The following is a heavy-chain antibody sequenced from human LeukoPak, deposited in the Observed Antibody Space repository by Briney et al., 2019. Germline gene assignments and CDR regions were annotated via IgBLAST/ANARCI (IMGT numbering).Heavy chain of an antibody. V-gene: IGHV4-34*01. D-gene: IGHD2-15*01. CDR3: ARNSCPSGSCYDNRGYFDY. CDR1: GGSFSGYY. J-gene: IGHJ4*02. Sequence: PSETLSLTCAVYGGSFSGYYWSWIRQPPGKGLEWIGEINHSGSTNYNPSLKSRVTISVDTSKNQFSLKLSSVTAADTAVYYCARNSCPSGSCYDNRGYFDYWGQGTLVTVSS. CDR2: INHSGST.